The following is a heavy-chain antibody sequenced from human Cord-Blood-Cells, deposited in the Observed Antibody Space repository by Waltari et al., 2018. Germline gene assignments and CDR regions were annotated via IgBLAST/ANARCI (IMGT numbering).Heavy chain of an antibody. CDR3: ARLDSSGYYSY. CDR2: IYYSEST. J-gene: IGHJ4*02. CDR1: GGSISSYY. V-gene: IGHV4-59*08. Sequence: QVQLQESGPGLVKPSETLSLTCTVSGGSISSYYWSWIRQPPGKGLEWIGYIYYSESTNYNPSLKSRVTISVDTSKNQCSLKLSSVTAADTAVYYCARLDSSGYYSYWGQGTLVTVSS. D-gene: IGHD3-22*01.